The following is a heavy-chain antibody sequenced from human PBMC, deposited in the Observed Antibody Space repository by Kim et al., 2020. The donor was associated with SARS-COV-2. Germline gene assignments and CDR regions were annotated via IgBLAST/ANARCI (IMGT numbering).Heavy chain of an antibody. V-gene: IGHV3-33*06. CDR1: GFTFSSYG. Sequence: GGSLRLSCAASGFTFSSYGMHWGQAPGKGLEWVAVIWYDGSNKYYADSVKGRFTISRDNSKNTLYLQMNSLRAEDTAVYYCAKDPSYYYDSSGYAYYYGMDVWGQGTTVTVSS. D-gene: IGHD3-22*01. CDR2: IWYDGSNK. CDR3: AKDPSYYYDSSGYAYYYGMDV. J-gene: IGHJ6*02.